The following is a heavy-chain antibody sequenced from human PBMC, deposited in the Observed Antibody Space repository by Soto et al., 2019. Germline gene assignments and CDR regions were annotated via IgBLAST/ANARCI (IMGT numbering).Heavy chain of an antibody. CDR3: AKASGTDRHYYYGMDV. J-gene: IGHJ6*01. V-gene: IGHV3-30*18. Sequence: QVQLVESGGGVVQPGRSLRLSCAASGFTFSSYGMHWVRQAPGKGLEWVAVISYDGSNKYYADSVKGRFTISRDNSKNTLYLQMNSLRAEDTAVYYCAKASGTDRHYYYGMDVW. D-gene: IGHD1-1*01. CDR2: ISYDGSNK. CDR1: GFTFSSYG.